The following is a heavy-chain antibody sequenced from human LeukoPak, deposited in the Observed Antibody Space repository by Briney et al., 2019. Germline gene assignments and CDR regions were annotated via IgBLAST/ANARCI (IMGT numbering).Heavy chain of an antibody. CDR1: GFTFSSYW. Sequence: PGGSLRLSCAASGFTFSSYWMSWVRQAPGKGVEWVANIKQDGSEKYYVDSVKGRFTISRANAKNSLSLQMNSLRAEDTAVYYCARNGDYDGRGFYYFFDYWGRGTLVTVSS. CDR2: IKQDGSEK. D-gene: IGHD3-22*01. CDR3: ARNGDYDGRGFYYFFDY. V-gene: IGHV3-7*04. J-gene: IGHJ4*02.